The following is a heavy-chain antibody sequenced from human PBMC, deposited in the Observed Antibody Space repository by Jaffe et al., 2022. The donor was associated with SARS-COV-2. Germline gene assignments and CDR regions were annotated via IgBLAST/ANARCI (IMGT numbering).Heavy chain of an antibody. CDR2: ISWDSGAI. D-gene: IGHD2-15*01. J-gene: IGHJ4*02. CDR3: AKDKGGNHYFDY. Sequence: EVQLVESGGGLVQPGRSLRVSCAASGFTFGGYAMHWVRLAPGKGLEWVSGISWDSGAIGYADSVKGRFTISRDNAKNSLYLQMNSLRAEDTALYYCAKDKGGNHYFDYWGQGTLVTVSS. V-gene: IGHV3-9*01. CDR1: GFTFGGYA.